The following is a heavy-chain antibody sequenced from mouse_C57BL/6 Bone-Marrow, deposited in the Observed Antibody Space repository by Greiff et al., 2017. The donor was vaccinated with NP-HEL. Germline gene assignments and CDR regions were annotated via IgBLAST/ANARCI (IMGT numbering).Heavy chain of an antibody. D-gene: IGHD1-1*01. CDR3: ARSSSYPWWYFYV. CDR2: IYPRSGNT. J-gene: IGHJ1*03. V-gene: IGHV1-81*01. CDR1: GYTFTSYG. Sequence: VQLQQSGAELARPGASVKLSCKASGYTFTSYGISWVKQRTGQGLEWIGEIYPRSGNTYYNEKFKGKATLTADKYYSKAYMELRSLTSEDSAVYFCARSSSYPWWYFYVWGTGTTVTVSS.